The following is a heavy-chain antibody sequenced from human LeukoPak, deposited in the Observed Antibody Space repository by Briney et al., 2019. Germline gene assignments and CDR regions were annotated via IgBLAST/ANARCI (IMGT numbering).Heavy chain of an antibody. CDR1: GGSINSGSYY. J-gene: IGHJ4*02. CDR2: IYYSGST. D-gene: IGHD3-22*01. Sequence: SQTLSLTCTVSGGSINSGSYYWSWIRQPPGKGLEWIGYIYYSGSTYYNPSLKSRVTISVDTSKNQFSLKLSSVTAADTAVYYCATQSMIVVVPDYWGQGTLVTVSS. V-gene: IGHV4-30-4*08. CDR3: ATQSMIVVVPDY.